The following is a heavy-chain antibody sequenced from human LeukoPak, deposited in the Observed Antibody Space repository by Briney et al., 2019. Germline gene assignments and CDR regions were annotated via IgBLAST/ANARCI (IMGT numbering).Heavy chain of an antibody. CDR1: GGTFNSYA. D-gene: IGHD3-22*01. Sequence: SVKVSCKASGGTFNSYAISWVRQAPGQGLEWMGGIIPIFGTANYAQKFQGRVTITADESTSTAYMELSSLRSEDTAVYYCAREQEDDAYYYDSSGYLPDYWGQGTLVTVSS. CDR2: IIPIFGTA. CDR3: AREQEDDAYYYDSSGYLPDY. V-gene: IGHV1-69*13. J-gene: IGHJ4*02.